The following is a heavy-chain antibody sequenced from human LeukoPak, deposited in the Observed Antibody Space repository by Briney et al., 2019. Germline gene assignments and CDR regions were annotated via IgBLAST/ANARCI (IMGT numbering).Heavy chain of an antibody. CDR3: ARAMATMVRGVSGY. D-gene: IGHD3-10*01. V-gene: IGHV3-53*01. CDR2: IYSGGST. CDR1: GFTVSSNY. Sequence: GGSLRLSCAASGFTVSSNYMSWVRQAPGKGLEWVSVIYSGGSTYYADSVKGRFTISRDNTKNSLYLQMNSLRAEDTAVYYCARAMATMVRGVSGYWGQGTLVTVSS. J-gene: IGHJ4*02.